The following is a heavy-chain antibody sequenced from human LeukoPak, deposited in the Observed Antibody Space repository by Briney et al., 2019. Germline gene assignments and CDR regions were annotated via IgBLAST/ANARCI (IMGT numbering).Heavy chain of an antibody. Sequence: PSETLSLTCAVSGGTITGYHWSWIRQPPGKGLDWIGYADSRGSTLYNPSLKSRVAISVDTSQRQLSLRLTSVTAAETAVYYCARVGSGSHFDYWGQGTLVAVSS. CDR3: ARVGSGSHFDY. CDR2: ADSRGST. D-gene: IGHD5-12*01. J-gene: IGHJ4*02. V-gene: IGHV4-59*01. CDR1: GGTITGYH.